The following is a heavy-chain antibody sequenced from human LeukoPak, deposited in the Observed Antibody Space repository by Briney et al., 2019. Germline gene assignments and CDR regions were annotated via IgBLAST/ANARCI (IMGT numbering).Heavy chain of an antibody. J-gene: IGHJ4*02. CDR1: GGSISSYY. CDR3: ARGSGSSGWYYFDY. CDR2: IYYSGST. V-gene: IGHV4-59*01. D-gene: IGHD6-19*01. Sequence: KSSETLSLTCTVSGGSISSYYWSWIRQPPGKGLEWIGYIYYSGSTNYNPSLKSRVTISVDTSKNQFSLKLSSVTAADTAVYYCARGSGSSGWYYFDYWGQGTLVTVSS.